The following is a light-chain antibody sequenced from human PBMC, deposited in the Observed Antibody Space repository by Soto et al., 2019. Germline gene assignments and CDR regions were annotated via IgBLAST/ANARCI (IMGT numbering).Light chain of an antibody. V-gene: IGKV3-20*01. CDR3: QQYGSSPWT. CDR1: QSVSSSY. CDR2: GAS. J-gene: IGKJ1*01. Sequence: EILFTQSPGTLSLSPGERATLSCRASQSVSSSYLAWYQQKPGQAPRPLIYGASSRAIGIPDRFSGSGSGTDFTLTISRLEPEDFAVYYCQQYGSSPWTFGQGTKVDIK.